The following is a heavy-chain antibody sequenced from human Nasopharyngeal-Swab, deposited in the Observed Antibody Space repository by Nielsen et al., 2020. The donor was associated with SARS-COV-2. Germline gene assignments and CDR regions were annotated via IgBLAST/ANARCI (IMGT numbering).Heavy chain of an antibody. CDR3: AREAREGGGFDI. D-gene: IGHD3-16*01. CDR2: IKQGGSER. V-gene: IGHV3-7*01. Sequence: WICQPPGKGLEWVANIKQGGSERNYVDSVKGRFTISRDNAKNSLYLQMNSLRAEDTAVYYCAREAREGGGFDIWGQGTMVTVSS. J-gene: IGHJ3*02.